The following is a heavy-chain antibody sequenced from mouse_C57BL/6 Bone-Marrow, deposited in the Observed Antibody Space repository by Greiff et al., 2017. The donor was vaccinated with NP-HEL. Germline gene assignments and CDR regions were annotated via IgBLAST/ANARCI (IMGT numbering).Heavy chain of an antibody. Sequence: QVQLQQPGAELVKPGASVKLSCKASGYTFTSYWMQWVKQRPGQGLEWIGEIDPSDSYTNYNQKFKGKATLTVDTSSSTAYMQRSSLTSEDSAVYYCARGDDYDVWYFDVWGTGTTVTVSS. CDR3: ARGDDYDVWYFDV. CDR1: GYTFTSYW. CDR2: IDPSDSYT. V-gene: IGHV1-50*01. D-gene: IGHD2-4*01. J-gene: IGHJ1*03.